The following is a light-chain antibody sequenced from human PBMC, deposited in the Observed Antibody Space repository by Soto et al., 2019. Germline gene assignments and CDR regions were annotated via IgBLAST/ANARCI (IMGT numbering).Light chain of an antibody. CDR1: QSVRNN. Sequence: EIVMTQSPATLSVSPGERATLSCRASQSVRNNLAWYQQRPGRAPRLLIYGASTRATGIPARFSGSGSGTDFPLPTGGWQPKDFAIYYGKRIYTRPRIFGRGP. J-gene: IGKJ2*01. CDR2: GAS. V-gene: IGKV3-15*01. CDR3: KRIYTRPRI.